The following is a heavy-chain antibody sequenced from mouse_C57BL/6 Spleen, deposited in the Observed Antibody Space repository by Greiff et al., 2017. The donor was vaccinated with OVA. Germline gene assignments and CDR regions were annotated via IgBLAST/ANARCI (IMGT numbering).Heavy chain of an antibody. V-gene: IGHV1-64*01. CDR2: IHPNSGST. CDR1: GYTFTSYW. D-gene: IGHD2-13*01. CDR3: ARDGEYYFDY. Sequence: VQLQQPGAELVKPGASVKLSCKASGYTFTSYWMHWVKQRPGQGLEWIGMIHPNSGSTNYNEKFKSKATLTVDKSSSTAYMQLSSLTSEDAAVYYCARDGEYYFDYWGQGTTLTVSS. J-gene: IGHJ2*01.